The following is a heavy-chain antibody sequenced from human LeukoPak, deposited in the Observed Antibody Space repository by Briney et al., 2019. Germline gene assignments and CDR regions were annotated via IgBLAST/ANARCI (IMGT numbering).Heavy chain of an antibody. Sequence: GGSLRLSCAASGFTFSNYAMHWVRQAPGKGLEWVAVISSDGSNKYYADSVKGRFTISRDNSKNTLDLQMNSLRAEDTAVYYCARDSSTYAGPPDYWGQGTLVTVSS. CDR2: ISSDGSNK. CDR3: ARDSSTYAGPPDY. D-gene: IGHD2-2*01. V-gene: IGHV3-30*04. CDR1: GFTFSNYA. J-gene: IGHJ4*02.